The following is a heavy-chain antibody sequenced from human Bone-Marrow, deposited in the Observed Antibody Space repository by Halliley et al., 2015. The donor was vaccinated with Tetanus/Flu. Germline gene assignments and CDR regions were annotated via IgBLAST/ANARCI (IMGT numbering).Heavy chain of an antibody. Sequence: TTYHADSVKGRFTISRDNSKNTLYLQINSLRAEDTAVYYCAKNRQGFYDSSGTQPWAGPLDYWGQGALVTVSS. CDR2: TT. CDR3: AKNRQGFYDSSGTQPWAGPLDY. V-gene: IGHV3-23*01. D-gene: IGHD3-22*01. J-gene: IGHJ4*02.